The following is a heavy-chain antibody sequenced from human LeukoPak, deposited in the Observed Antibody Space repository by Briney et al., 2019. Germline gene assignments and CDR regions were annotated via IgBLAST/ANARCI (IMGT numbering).Heavy chain of an antibody. CDR3: ARDGPAYSFEY. V-gene: IGHV3-48*03. Sequence: PGGSLRLSCAASGFIFSTYEMHWARQAPGRGLEWVSYISTSGSTIYYADSVKGRFTFSRDNARNSLFLQMNRLRAEDTAVFYFARDGPAYSFEYWGQGTLVTVSS. CDR2: ISTSGSTI. D-gene: IGHD2-21*01. J-gene: IGHJ4*02. CDR1: GFIFSTYE.